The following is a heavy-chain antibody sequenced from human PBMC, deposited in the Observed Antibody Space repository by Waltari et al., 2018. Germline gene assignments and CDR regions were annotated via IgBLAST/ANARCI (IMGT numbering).Heavy chain of an antibody. CDR3: ARAAAEKYCSGGSCYRLYYFDY. Sequence: QVQLQQWGAGLLKPSETLSLTCAVYGGSFSGYYWSWIRQPPGKGLEWIGEINHSGSTNYTPALKSRVTISVDTSKNQFSLKLSSVTAADTAVYYCARAAAEKYCSGGSCYRLYYFDYWGQGTLVTVSS. D-gene: IGHD2-15*01. CDR1: GGSFSGYY. V-gene: IGHV4-34*01. J-gene: IGHJ4*02. CDR2: INHSGST.